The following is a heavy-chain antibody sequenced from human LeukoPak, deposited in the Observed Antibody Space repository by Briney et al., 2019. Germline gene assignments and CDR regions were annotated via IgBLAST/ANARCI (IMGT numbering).Heavy chain of an antibody. V-gene: IGHV4-59*01. J-gene: IGHJ5*02. CDR2: TFYSGST. CDR1: GGSINSYY. CDR3: ARAGPWQIDP. D-gene: IGHD3-10*01. Sequence: SETLSLTCTVSGGSINSYYWSWIRQPPGEGLEWIGHTFYSGSTSYNPSLKSRVTISVDRSKNQFSLKLNSVTAADTAVYYCARAGPWQIDPWGQGTLVTVSS.